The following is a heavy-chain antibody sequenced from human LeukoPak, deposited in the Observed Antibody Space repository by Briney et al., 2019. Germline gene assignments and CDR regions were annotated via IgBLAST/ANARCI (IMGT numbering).Heavy chain of an antibody. V-gene: IGHV4-4*07. CDR1: GGSINSYY. CDR3: ARSPHRLIGHWFDP. CDR2: IFSSGNT. Sequence: SETLSLTCTVSGGSINSYYWSWVREPAGERVERIGRIFSSGNTIYNPSLQSRGTMSVDTSKNQFSLRLNSVTAADTAVYYCARSPHRLIGHWFDPWGQGTLVTVSS. D-gene: IGHD3-16*01. J-gene: IGHJ5*02.